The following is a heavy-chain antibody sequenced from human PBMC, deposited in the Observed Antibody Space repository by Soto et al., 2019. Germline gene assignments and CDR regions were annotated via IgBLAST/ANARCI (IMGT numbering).Heavy chain of an antibody. Sequence: QVQLVQSGAEVKKPGASVKVSCKASGYTFTSYGITWVRQAPGQGLEWMGWISAYNGNTNYAQKLQGRVTMTTYTSKSTDYMELRSLRSDDTAVYYCARTDSRPQDFDYWGQGTLVTVSS. CDR3: ARTDSRPQDFDY. D-gene: IGHD6-13*01. CDR1: GYTFTSYG. V-gene: IGHV1-18*01. CDR2: ISAYNGNT. J-gene: IGHJ4*02.